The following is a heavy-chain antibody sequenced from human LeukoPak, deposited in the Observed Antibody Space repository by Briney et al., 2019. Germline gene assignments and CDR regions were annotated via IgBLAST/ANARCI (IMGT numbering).Heavy chain of an antibody. V-gene: IGHV4-59*01. Sequence: SETLSLTCTVSGGSISSYYWSWIRQPPGKGLEWIGYIYYSGSTNYNPSLKSRVTISVDTSKNQFSLKLSSVTAADTAVYYCASLPGIAVAGRDAFDIWGQGTMVTVSS. CDR2: IYYSGST. D-gene: IGHD6-19*01. J-gene: IGHJ3*02. CDR1: GGSISSYY. CDR3: ASLPGIAVAGRDAFDI.